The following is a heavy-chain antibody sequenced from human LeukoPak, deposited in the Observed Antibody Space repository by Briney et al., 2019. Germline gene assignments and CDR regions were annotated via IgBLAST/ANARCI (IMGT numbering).Heavy chain of an antibody. CDR1: GGSISSGSYY. CDR3: ARGVLSSSWTDLRAGFDI. CDR2: IYTSGST. Sequence: PSQTLSLTCTVSGGSISSGSYYWSWIRQPAGKGLEWIGRIYTSGSTNYNPSLKSRVTISVDTSKNQFSLKLSSVTAADTAVYYCARGVLSSSWTDLRAGFDIWGQGTMVTVSS. D-gene: IGHD6-13*01. V-gene: IGHV4-61*02. J-gene: IGHJ3*02.